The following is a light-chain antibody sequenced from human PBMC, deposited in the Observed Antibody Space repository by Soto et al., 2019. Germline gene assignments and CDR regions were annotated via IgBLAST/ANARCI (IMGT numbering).Light chain of an antibody. J-gene: IGKJ5*01. CDR1: QSISSS. CDR3: HPRSKWPIT. Sequence: EIVLTQSPATLSLSPGERATLSCRASQSISSSLGWYQQKPGQAPRLLIYDTSNRATGIPARFSGSGSGTDFTLTISSLEAEDFAVYYFHPRSKWPITFGQGTRLEIK. V-gene: IGKV3-11*01. CDR2: DTS.